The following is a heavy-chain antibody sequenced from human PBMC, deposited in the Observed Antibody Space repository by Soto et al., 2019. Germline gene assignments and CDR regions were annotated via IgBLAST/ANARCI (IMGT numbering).Heavy chain of an antibody. J-gene: IGHJ4*02. V-gene: IGHV4-59*01. CDR2: ISYSGTT. CDR3: ARLVCDSTSCPRHYFDS. D-gene: IGHD2-2*01. Sequence: SETLSLTCIVSRGSISNYFWTWIRQPPGRGLEWIGYISYSGTTNYNASLKSRVTISVDTSANQFSLRVRSVTAADTAVFYCARLVCDSTSCPRHYFDSRGQGTPVTVSS. CDR1: RGSISNYF.